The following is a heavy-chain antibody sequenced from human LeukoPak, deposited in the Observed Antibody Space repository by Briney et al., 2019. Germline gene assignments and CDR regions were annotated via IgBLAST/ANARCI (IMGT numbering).Heavy chain of an antibody. CDR1: GFTFSSYG. J-gene: IGHJ6*03. V-gene: IGHV3-74*01. CDR2: INTDGSST. Sequence: GGSLRLSCAASGFTFSSYGMHWVRQAPGKGLVWVSHINTDGSSTNYADSVKGRFTISRDNARNTLYLQMNSLRAEDTAVYYCAKVARESSGCYYYYYYYMDVWGKGTTVTVSS. CDR3: AKVARESSGCYYYYYYYMDV. D-gene: IGHD3-22*01.